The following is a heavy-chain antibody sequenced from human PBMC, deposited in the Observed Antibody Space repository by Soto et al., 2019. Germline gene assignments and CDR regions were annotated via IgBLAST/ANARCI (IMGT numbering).Heavy chain of an antibody. CDR1: GYTFTSHT. D-gene: IGHD3-3*01. CDR3: AREPEDGVPGDF. CDR2: IIVSHGRP. J-gene: IGHJ4*02. V-gene: IGHV1-3*01. Sequence: QVQLVQSGAEVKEPGASVKVSFKASGYTFTSHTIHWARQAPGQGLEWMGWIIVSHGRPRIAPHFQGRVTLTTDTSATTAYMELNSLTSEDTAVYFCAREPEDGVPGDFWGQGTLVVVSS.